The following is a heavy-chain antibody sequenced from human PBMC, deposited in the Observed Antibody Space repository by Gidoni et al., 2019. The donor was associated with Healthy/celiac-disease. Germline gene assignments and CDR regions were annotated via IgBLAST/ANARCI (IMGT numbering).Heavy chain of an antibody. CDR2: IIPIFGTA. V-gene: IGHV1-69*01. D-gene: IGHD6-13*01. CDR1: GGTFSSYA. J-gene: IGHJ5*02. Sequence: QVQLVQSGAEVKKPGSSVKVSCKASGGTFSSYAIRWVRQAPGQGLEWMGGIIPIFGTANYAQKFQGRVTITADESTSTAYMELSSLRSEDTAVYYCARCRSSKPGGSGGDYGWFDPWGQGTLVTVSS. CDR3: ARCRSSKPGGSGGDYGWFDP.